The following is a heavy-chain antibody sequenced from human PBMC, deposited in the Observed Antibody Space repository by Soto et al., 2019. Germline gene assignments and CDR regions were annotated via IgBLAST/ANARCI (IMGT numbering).Heavy chain of an antibody. CDR2: TYYRSKWYN. Sequence: SQTLSLTCAISVYSVSSNSAAWNWIIQSPSRGLEWLGRTYYRSKWYNDYAVSVKSRITINPDTSKNQFSLQLNSVTPEDTAVYYCARDKNVVPAAHDYGMEVWGQGTTVTVSS. D-gene: IGHD2-2*01. J-gene: IGHJ6*01. V-gene: IGHV6-1*01. CDR3: ARDKNVVPAAHDYGMEV. CDR1: VYSVSSNSAA.